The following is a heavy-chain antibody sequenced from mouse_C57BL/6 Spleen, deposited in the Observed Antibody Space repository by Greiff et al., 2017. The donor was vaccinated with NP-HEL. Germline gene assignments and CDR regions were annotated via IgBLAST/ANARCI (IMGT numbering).Heavy chain of an antibody. CDR1: GFSLTSYG. D-gene: IGHD2-4*01. CDR3: ARDYEGGYYAMDY. Sequence: VQLQQLGPGLVQPSQSLSITCTVSGFSLTSYGVHWVRQSPGKGLEWLGVIWSGGSTDYNAAFISRLSISKDKSKSQVFLKLNSLQADDTAIYYCARDYEGGYYAMDYWGQGTSVTVSS. J-gene: IGHJ4*01. V-gene: IGHV2-2*01. CDR2: IWSGGST.